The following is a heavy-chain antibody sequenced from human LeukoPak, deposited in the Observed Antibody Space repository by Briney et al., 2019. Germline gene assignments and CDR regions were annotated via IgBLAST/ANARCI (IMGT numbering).Heavy chain of an antibody. CDR2: IYSGGTI. J-gene: IGHJ4*02. D-gene: IGHD7-27*01. CDR3: ARDGENHYYDY. CDR1: GFTVSSNH. V-gene: IGHV3-66*01. Sequence: PGGSLRLSCAASGFTVSSNHNHMSWVRQAPGKGLEWVSVIYSGGTIFYADSVKGRFTITRDNSKNTVYLEMNSLRAEDPAVYYCARDGENHYYDYWGQGTLVTVST.